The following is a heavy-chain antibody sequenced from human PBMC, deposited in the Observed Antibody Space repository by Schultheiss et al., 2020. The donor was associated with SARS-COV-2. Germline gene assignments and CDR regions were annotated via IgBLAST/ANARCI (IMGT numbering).Heavy chain of an antibody. Sequence: SETLSLTCAVYGGSFSGYYWSWIRQPPGKGLEWIGEINHSGSTNYNPSLKSRVTISVDTSKNQFSLKLSSVTAADTAVYYCARGMGRPRSFVVVPAAQGRNWFDPWGQGTLVTVSS. CDR3: ARGMGRPRSFVVVPAAQGRNWFDP. CDR1: GGSFSGYY. J-gene: IGHJ5*02. V-gene: IGHV4-34*01. D-gene: IGHD2-2*01. CDR2: INHSGST.